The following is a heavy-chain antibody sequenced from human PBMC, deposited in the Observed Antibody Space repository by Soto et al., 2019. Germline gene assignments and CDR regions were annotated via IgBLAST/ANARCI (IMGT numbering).Heavy chain of an antibody. CDR2: HIPVFGSP. CDR3: TRVLGYTFEPGKTRYYAMDV. CDR1: GGTFSKDA. D-gene: IGHD5-18*01. J-gene: IGHJ6*02. V-gene: IGHV1-69*01. Sequence: QVQLVQSGAEVKKPGSSVTVSCKTSGGTFSKDAINWVRQAPGQGLEWMGLHIPVFGSPIYAQKFQGRIRITPDESTSTAFMDLSSLRSEYTAVYYCTRVLGYTFEPGKTRYYAMDVWGQGTTVSVSS.